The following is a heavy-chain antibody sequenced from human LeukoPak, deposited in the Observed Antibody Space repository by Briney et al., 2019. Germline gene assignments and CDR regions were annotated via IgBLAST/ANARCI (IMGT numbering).Heavy chain of an antibody. CDR2: IYYSGST. CDR3: AVGKIYYYDSSGYYDP. D-gene: IGHD3-22*01. CDR1: GVSISSGGYY. J-gene: IGHJ5*02. Sequence: SETLSLTCTVSGVSISSGGYYWSWIRQHPGKGLEWIGYIYYSGSTYYNPSLKSRVTISVDTSKNQFSLKLSSVTAADTAVYYCAVGKIYYYDSSGYYDPWGQGTLVTVSS. V-gene: IGHV4-31*03.